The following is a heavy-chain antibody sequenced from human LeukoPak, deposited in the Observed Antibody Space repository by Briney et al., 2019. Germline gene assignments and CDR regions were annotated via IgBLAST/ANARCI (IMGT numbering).Heavy chain of an antibody. CDR3: ARDGEAYGDAPGAFDI. CDR2: ISGSGGST. D-gene: IGHD4-17*01. Sequence: GGSLRLSCAASGFTFSSYAMSWVRQAPGKGLEWVSAISGSGGSTYYADSVKGRFTISRDNSKNTLYLQMNSLRAEDTAVYYCARDGEAYGDAPGAFDIWGQGTMVTVSS. CDR1: GFTFSSYA. J-gene: IGHJ3*02. V-gene: IGHV3-23*01.